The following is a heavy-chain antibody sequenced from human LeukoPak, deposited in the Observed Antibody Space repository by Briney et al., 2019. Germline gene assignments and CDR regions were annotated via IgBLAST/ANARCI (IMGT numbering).Heavy chain of an antibody. CDR1: GFTFSSYA. J-gene: IGHJ2*01. D-gene: IGHD5-18*01. CDR2: ITGSGGSA. V-gene: IGHV3-23*01. CDR3: AKDTASSWWYFDL. Sequence: PGGSLRLSCAASGFTFSSYAMSWVRQAPGKGLEWVSAITGSGGSAYYADSVKGRFTISRDNSKNTLYLQMNSLGAEDTAVYYCAKDTASSWWYFDLWGRGTLVTVSS.